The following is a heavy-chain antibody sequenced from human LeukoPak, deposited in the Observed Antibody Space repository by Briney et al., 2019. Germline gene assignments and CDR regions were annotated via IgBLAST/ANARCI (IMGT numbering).Heavy chain of an antibody. CDR3: AARIVGANQSAFDI. J-gene: IGHJ3*02. D-gene: IGHD1-26*01. CDR1: GGSISSSSYY. Sequence: PSETLSLTCTVSGGSISSSSYYWGWIRQPPGKGLEWIGSIYYSGSTYYDPSLKSRVTISADTSKNQFSLKLSSVTAADTAVYYCAARIVGANQSAFDIWGQGTMVTVSS. V-gene: IGHV4-39*07. CDR2: IYYSGST.